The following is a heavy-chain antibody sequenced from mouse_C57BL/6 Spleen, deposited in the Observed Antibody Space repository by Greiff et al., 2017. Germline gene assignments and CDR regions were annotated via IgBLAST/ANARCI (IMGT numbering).Heavy chain of an antibody. V-gene: IGHV1-64*01. CDR1: GYTFTSYW. J-gene: IGHJ2*01. CDR2: IHPNSGST. CDR3: ASRDSSGYVDY. Sequence: QVQLQQPGAELVKPGASEKLSCKASGYTFTSYWMHWVKQRPGQGLEWIGMIHPNSGSTNYNEKFKSKATLTVDKSSSTAYMQLSSLTSEDSAVYYCASRDSSGYVDYWGQGTTLTVSS. D-gene: IGHD3-2*02.